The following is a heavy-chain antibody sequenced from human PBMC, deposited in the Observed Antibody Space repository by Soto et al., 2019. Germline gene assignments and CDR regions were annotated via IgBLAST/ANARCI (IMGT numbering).Heavy chain of an antibody. V-gene: IGHV3-30-3*01. CDR1: GFTFSSYA. CDR2: ISYDGSNK. J-gene: IGHJ4*02. Sequence: QVPLVESGGGVVQPGRSLRLSCAASGFTFSSYAMHWVRQAPGKGLEWVAVISYDGSNKYYADSVKGRFTISRDNSKNTLYLQMNRLRAEDTAVYYCARVPSSSGRAHFDDWGQGTLVTVSS. D-gene: IGHD2-15*01. CDR3: ARVPSSSGRAHFDD.